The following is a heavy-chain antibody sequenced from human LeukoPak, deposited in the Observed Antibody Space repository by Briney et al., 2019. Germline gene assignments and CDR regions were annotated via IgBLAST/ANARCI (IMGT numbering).Heavy chain of an antibody. CDR1: GYSISSGYY. Sequence: SETLSLTCTVSGYSISSGYYWGWIRQPPGKGLEWIGSIYHSGSTYYNPSLKSRVTISVDTSKNQFSLKLSSVTAADTAVYYCARVSVVTSSFDPWGQGTLVTVSS. D-gene: IGHD4-23*01. CDR2: IYHSGST. CDR3: ARVSVVTSSFDP. V-gene: IGHV4-38-2*02. J-gene: IGHJ5*02.